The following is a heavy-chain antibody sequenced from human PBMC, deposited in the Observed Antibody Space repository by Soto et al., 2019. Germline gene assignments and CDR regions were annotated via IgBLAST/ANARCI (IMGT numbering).Heavy chain of an antibody. CDR2: IYHSGST. J-gene: IGHJ6*02. D-gene: IGHD2-15*01. Sequence: LSLTCAVSGGSISSGGYSWSWIRQPPGKGLEWIGYIYHSGSTYYNPSLKSRVTISVDRSKNQFSLKLSSVTAADTAVYYCARGMGLSYCSGGSCYHYYYYGMDVWGQGTTVTVSS. CDR3: ARGMGLSYCSGGSCYHYYYYGMDV. V-gene: IGHV4-30-2*01. CDR1: GGSISSGGYS.